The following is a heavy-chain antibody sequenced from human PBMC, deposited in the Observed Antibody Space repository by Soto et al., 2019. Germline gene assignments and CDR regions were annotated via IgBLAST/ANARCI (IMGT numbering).Heavy chain of an antibody. CDR2: ISSRGGRT. Sequence: GGSLRLSCAASGFSFGSYAMSWVRQAPPQGLEWVSSISSRGGRTSYADSVKGRFSISRDNSANAVYLNMDDLRAEDRVIYDCGKEFYYDAAGQYSDLYFDSWGQGALVTVSS. J-gene: IGHJ4*02. CDR1: GFSFGSYA. V-gene: IGHV3-23*01. CDR3: GKEFYYDAAGQYSDLYFDS. D-gene: IGHD3-22*01.